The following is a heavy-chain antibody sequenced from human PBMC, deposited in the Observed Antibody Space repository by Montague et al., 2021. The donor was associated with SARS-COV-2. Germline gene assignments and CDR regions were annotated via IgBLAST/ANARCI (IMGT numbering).Heavy chain of an antibody. V-gene: IGHV4-59*08. CDR3: ARQGGSNYGWFDP. CDR2: YYSGST. CDR1: GASINSRY. J-gene: IGHJ5*02. D-gene: IGHD1-26*01. Sequence: SEPLSLTCTVSGASINSRYWSWIRQPPGKGLEWIGYYYSGSTKYNPSLKSRVTISVDTSKNQFSVKVTSVTAADTAVYYCARQGGSNYGWFDPWGQGTLVTVSS.